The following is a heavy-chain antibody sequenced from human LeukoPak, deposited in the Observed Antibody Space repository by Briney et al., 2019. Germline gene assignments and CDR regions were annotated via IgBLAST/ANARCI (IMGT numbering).Heavy chain of an antibody. CDR1: GGSISSSSYY. V-gene: IGHV4-39*07. CDR2: IYYSGST. Sequence: PSETLSLTCTVSGGSISSSSYYWGWIRQPPGKGLEWIGSIYYSGSTYYNPSLKSRVTISVDTSKNQFSLKLSSVTAADTAVYYCARDQLRCSGGSCYGGYNWFDPWGQGTLVTVSS. CDR3: ARDQLRCSGGSCYGGYNWFDP. J-gene: IGHJ5*02. D-gene: IGHD2-15*01.